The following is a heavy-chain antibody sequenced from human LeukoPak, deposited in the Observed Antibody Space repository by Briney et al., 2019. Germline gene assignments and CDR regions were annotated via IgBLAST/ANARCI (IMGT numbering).Heavy chain of an antibody. Sequence: SETLSLTCAVSGGSISSGGYSWSWIRQPPGKGLEWIGYIYHSGSAYYNPSLKSRVTISVDRSKNQFSLKLSSVTAADTAVYYCARDHYDSSLFSDYYYGMDVWGQGTTVTVSS. V-gene: IGHV4-30-2*01. CDR3: ARDHYDSSLFSDYYYGMDV. J-gene: IGHJ6*02. CDR1: GGSISSGGYS. D-gene: IGHD3-22*01. CDR2: IYHSGSA.